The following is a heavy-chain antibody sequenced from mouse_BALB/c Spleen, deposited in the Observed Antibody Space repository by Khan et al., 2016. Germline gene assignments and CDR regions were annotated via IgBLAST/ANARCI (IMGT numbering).Heavy chain of an antibody. CDR2: IYPGNGDT. V-gene: IGHV1-87*01. D-gene: IGHD2-4*01. CDR3: ARGNSSYDYDY. Sequence: QVQLKESGAELARLGASVKLSCKASGYTFTTYWMQWVKQRPGQGLEWIGAIYPGNGDTRNTQKFKGKATLTADKSSSTAYMQLSSLASEDSAVYYCARGNSSYDYDYWGQGTTLTVSS. CDR1: GYTFTTYW. J-gene: IGHJ2*01.